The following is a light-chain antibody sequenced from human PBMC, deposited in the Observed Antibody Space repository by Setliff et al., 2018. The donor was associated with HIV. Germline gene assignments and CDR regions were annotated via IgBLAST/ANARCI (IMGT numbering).Light chain of an antibody. CDR1: SSNIGRNT. Sequence: QSVLTQAPSASGTPGQRVTISCSGSSSNIGRNTVTWYQHLPGTAPKLLIYNNNQRPSGVPDRFSGSKSGTSASLAISGLQSEDEADYYCATWDDSLNVVFGGGTKVTVL. CDR2: NNN. CDR3: ATWDDSLNVV. J-gene: IGLJ3*02. V-gene: IGLV1-44*01.